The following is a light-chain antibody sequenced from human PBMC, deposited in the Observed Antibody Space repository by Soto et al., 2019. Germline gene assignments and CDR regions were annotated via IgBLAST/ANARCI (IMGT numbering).Light chain of an antibody. CDR2: ASS. Sequence: AIQMTQSPSSLSASVGDRVTITCRASQDIRNELGWYQQKPGKAPNLLIYASSNLQSGVPSRFSGSGSGTDVTLTISSLQPEDFATYYCLQDSKYPRTFGQGTKVEIK. CDR1: QDIRNE. J-gene: IGKJ1*01. V-gene: IGKV1-6*01. CDR3: LQDSKYPRT.